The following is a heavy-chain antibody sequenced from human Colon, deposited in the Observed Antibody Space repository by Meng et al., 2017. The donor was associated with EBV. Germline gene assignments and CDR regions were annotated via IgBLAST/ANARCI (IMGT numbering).Heavy chain of an antibody. J-gene: IGHJ4*02. V-gene: IGHV4-4*02. CDR2: IYHGGST. CDR1: GGSISSSNG. Sequence: QGQVQESGPGLGKPSGTLFLTCAVSGGSISSSNGWSWVRQPPGKGLEWIGEIYHGGSTNYNPSLKSRVTISVDKSKNQFSLNLSSVTAADTAVYYCARVGQWLPIDYWGQGTLVTVSS. CDR3: ARVGQWLPIDY. D-gene: IGHD6-19*01.